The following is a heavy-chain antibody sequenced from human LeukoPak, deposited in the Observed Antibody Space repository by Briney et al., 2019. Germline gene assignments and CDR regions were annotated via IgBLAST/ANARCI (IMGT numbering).Heavy chain of an antibody. CDR3: ARGSPPYPDSSGYYYDY. Sequence: SETLSLTCAVSGYSISSGYYWGWIRQPPGKGLEWIGSIYHRGNTYYSPSLKSRVTMSVDTSKNQFSLRLRSVTAADTAVYYCARGSPPYPDSSGYYYDYWGRGTLVTVSS. CDR2: IYHRGNT. D-gene: IGHD3-22*01. CDR1: GYSISSGYY. V-gene: IGHV4-38-2*01. J-gene: IGHJ4*02.